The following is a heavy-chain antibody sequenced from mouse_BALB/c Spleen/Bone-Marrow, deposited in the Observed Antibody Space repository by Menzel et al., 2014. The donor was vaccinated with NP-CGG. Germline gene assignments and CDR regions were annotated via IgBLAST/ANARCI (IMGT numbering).Heavy chain of an antibody. CDR3: ARSGFDY. D-gene: IGHD4-1*01. CDR1: GYTFTSSW. CDR2: IHPNSGNT. J-gene: IGHJ2*01. V-gene: IGHV1S130*01. Sequence: QVQLKESGSVLVRPGASVRLSCKASGYTFTSSWMHWAKQRPGQGLEWIGEIHPNSGNTNYNEKFKGKATLTVDTSSSTAYVDLSSLTSEDSAVYCCARSGFDYWGQGTTLTVSS.